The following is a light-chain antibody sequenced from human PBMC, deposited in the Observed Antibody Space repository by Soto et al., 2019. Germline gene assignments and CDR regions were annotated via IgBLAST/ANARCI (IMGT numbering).Light chain of an antibody. CDR1: QDISNY. Sequence: DLQMTQSPSSLSASVGDRVTITCQASQDISNYLNWYQQKPGKAPKLLIYDASNLEPGVPSRFSGSGSGTDFTFTISSLQPEDIATYYCQQYDNLPWTFGQGTKVEIK. V-gene: IGKV1-33*01. CDR3: QQYDNLPWT. CDR2: DAS. J-gene: IGKJ1*01.